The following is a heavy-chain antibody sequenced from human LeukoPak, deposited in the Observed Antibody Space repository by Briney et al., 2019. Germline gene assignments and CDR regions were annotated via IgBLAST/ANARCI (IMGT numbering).Heavy chain of an antibody. Sequence: GGSLRLSCAASGFTVSSNYMSWVRQAPGKGLEWVSVIYSGGSTYYADSVKGRFTISSDNSKNTLYLQMNSLRAEDTAVYYCAIDGGYGSGLFDYSGQGTLVTVSS. CDR3: AIDGGYGSGLFDY. D-gene: IGHD3-10*01. CDR1: GFTVSSNY. CDR2: IYSGGST. V-gene: IGHV3-66*02. J-gene: IGHJ4*02.